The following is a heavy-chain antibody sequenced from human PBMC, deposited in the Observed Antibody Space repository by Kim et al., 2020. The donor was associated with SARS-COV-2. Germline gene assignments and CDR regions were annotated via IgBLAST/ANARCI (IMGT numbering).Heavy chain of an antibody. V-gene: IGHV4-34*01. CDR3: ARRGWYGGFDY. CDR1: GGSFSGYY. Sequence: SETLSLTCAVYGGSFSGYYWSWIRQPPGKGLEWIGEINHSGSTNYNPSLKSRVTISVDTSKNQFSLKLSSVTAADTAVYYCARRGWYGGFDYWGQGTLVTVSS. CDR2: INHSGST. D-gene: IGHD6-19*01. J-gene: IGHJ4*02.